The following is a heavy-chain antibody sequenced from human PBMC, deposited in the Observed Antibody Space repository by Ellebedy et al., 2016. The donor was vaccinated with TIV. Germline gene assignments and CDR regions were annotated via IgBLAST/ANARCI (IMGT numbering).Heavy chain of an antibody. J-gene: IGHJ4*02. Sequence: AASVKVSCKASGGTFSSDIISWVRQAPGQGLEWMGRIIPILSIPNYAQKFQGRVTITADKSTSTAYMELSSLRSEDTAVYYCARDRGGVGATNGFDYWGQGTLVTVSS. CDR2: IIPILSIP. CDR1: GGTFSSDI. CDR3: ARDRGGVGATNGFDY. D-gene: IGHD1-26*01. V-gene: IGHV1-69*04.